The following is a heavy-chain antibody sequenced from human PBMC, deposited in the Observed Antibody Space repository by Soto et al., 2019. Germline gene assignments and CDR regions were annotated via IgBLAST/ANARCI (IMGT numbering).Heavy chain of an antibody. CDR3: ARPISSGWFDP. J-gene: IGHJ5*02. Sequence: EVQLVESGGGLVQPGGSLDLSCATSGFDFSGSAMHWVRQASGRGLEWLGRIRTKPNSYATIYAASVKDRFTISRDDSKKMVYLHMSGLKTEDTAVYYCARPISSGWFDPWGQGTRVSVTS. D-gene: IGHD6-19*01. V-gene: IGHV3-73*01. CDR1: GFDFSGSA. CDR2: IRTKPNSYAT.